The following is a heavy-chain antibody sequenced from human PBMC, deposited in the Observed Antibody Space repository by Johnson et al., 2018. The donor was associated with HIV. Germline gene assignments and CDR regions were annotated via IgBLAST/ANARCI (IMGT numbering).Heavy chain of an antibody. Sequence: QVQLVESGGGVVQPGRSLRLSCASSGFTFSYYGMHWVRQAPGKGLEWVAVIWYDGGIKYYADSVKGRFTISRDNSKNTLYLQMNSLRVEDTAVYYCASSFTANIWGQGTMVSVSS. CDR2: IWYDGGIK. D-gene: IGHD5-18*01. J-gene: IGHJ3*02. V-gene: IGHV3-33*08. CDR3: ASSFTANI. CDR1: GFTFSYYG.